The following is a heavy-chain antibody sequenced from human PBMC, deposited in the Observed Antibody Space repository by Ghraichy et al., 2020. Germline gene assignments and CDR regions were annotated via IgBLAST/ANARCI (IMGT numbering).Heavy chain of an antibody. CDR1: GFTFSSYA. D-gene: IGHD3-16*02. CDR3: AKSLVSDYYYYGMDV. CDR2: ISGSGGSS. V-gene: IGHV3-23*01. Sequence: GGSLRLSCAASGFTFSSYAMSWVRQAPGKGLEWVSAISGSGGSSYYADSVKGRFTISRDHSKNTLYLRMSSLRAGDTAVYYCAKSLVSDYYYYGMDVWGQGTTVTVSS. J-gene: IGHJ6*02.